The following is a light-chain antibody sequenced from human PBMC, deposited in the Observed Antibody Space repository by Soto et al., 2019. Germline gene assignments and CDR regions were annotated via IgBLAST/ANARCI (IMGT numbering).Light chain of an antibody. J-gene: IGLJ2*01. V-gene: IGLV2-23*01. CDR1: SSDVGSYNL. CDR3: CSYAGSAAVV. Sequence: QSVLTQPASVSGSPGQSITISCTGNSSDVGSYNLVSWYQQHPGKAPKLIIYESSKRPSGVSNRFSGSKSGNTASVTVSGLQAEDEADYYCCSYAGSAAVVFGRGTKLTVL. CDR2: ESS.